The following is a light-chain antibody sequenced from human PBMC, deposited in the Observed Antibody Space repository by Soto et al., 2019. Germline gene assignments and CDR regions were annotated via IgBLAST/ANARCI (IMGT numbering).Light chain of an antibody. Sequence: EIVMTQSPATLSVSPGERATLSCMASQSVSSNLAWYQQKPGQAPRLLIYGASTRATGIPARFSGSGSGTEFTLTISSLQYEDFAVYYCQQYNNWPRTFGQGTKVEIK. V-gene: IGKV3-15*01. J-gene: IGKJ1*01. CDR3: QQYNNWPRT. CDR2: GAS. CDR1: QSVSSN.